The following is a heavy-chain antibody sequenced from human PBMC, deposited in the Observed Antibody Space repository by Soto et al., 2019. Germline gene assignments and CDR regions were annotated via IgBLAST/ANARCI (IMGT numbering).Heavy chain of an antibody. V-gene: IGHV4-38-2*02. CDR1: GSSVSSAYY. CDR2: IYHDGST. D-gene: IGHD3-16*01. Sequence: SETLSLTCAVSGSSVSSAYYWGWIRQPPGKVLEWIATIYHDGSTYYNPSLKSRVTISLDMSKNQFSLQVRSVTAADTAVYFWAREALGKGRPSSGSHHNTGGQGPLVTVSS. CDR3: AREALGKGRPSSGSHHNT. J-gene: IGHJ4*02.